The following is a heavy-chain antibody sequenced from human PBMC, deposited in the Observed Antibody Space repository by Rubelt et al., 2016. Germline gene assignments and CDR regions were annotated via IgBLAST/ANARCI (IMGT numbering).Heavy chain of an antibody. Sequence: VGSLRLSCAASGFSFNTYAMSWVRQAPGKGLEWVSAISGSAGMTYYSDSVKGRFTISRDNSKNTLYLQMNSLRAEDTAVYYCSREVAAGLDYWGQGTLVTVSS. CDR3: SREVAAGLDY. CDR2: ISGSAGMT. J-gene: IGHJ4*02. V-gene: IGHV3-23*01. CDR1: GFSFNTYA.